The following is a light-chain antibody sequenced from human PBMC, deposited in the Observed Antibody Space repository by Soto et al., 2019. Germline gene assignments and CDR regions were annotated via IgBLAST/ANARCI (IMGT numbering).Light chain of an antibody. Sequence: QSVLTQPPSASGTPGQRVTISCSGSSSNIRSNTVNWYQQLPGTAPKLLIYGNNQRPSGVPDRFSASESGTSAYLAISGLQSDDEADYYCATWDDSLNGRVFGGGTKLTVL. V-gene: IGLV1-44*01. J-gene: IGLJ3*02. CDR1: SSNIRSNT. CDR3: ATWDDSLNGRV. CDR2: GNN.